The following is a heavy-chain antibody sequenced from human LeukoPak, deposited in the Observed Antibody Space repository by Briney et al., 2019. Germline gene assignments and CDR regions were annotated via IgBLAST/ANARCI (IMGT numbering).Heavy chain of an antibody. Sequence: TSETLSLTCAVSGGSISSTNWWSWVRQPPGKGLEWIGEIYHSGSTNYNPSLKSRVTISVDKSKNQVSLKLSSVTAADTAVYFCAGSRWFWGGFDYWGQGILVTVSS. CDR3: AGSRWFWGGFDY. CDR1: GGSISSTNW. D-gene: IGHD6-13*01. J-gene: IGHJ4*02. CDR2: IYHSGST. V-gene: IGHV4-4*02.